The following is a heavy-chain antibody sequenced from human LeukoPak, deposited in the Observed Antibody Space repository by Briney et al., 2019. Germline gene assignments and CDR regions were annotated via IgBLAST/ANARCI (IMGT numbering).Heavy chain of an antibody. CDR1: GFTFDYYW. J-gene: IGHJ5*02. Sequence: PGGSLRLSCAASGFTFDYYWMHWVRQPPGKGLVWVSRIYVDGRTTNYADSVKGRFTISRDNAKNTVYLEMNSLSVEDTATYYCIRDFRSADLWGQGTLVTITS. CDR3: IRDFRSADL. CDR2: IYVDGRTT. V-gene: IGHV3-74*01.